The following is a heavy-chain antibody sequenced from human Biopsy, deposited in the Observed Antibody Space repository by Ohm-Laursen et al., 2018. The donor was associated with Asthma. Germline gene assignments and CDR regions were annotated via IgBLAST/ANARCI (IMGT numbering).Heavy chain of an antibody. D-gene: IGHD3-9*01. CDR1: GYTFISYA. Sequence: ASVKVSCKASGYTFISYAIHWVRQAPGQRLEWMGRINAGSGNTKYAQKFQGRVTITRDTSASTDYMDLSRLRSEDTAVYYGATTYYDFLTGQVNDAFDIWGQGTMVTVSS. V-gene: IGHV1-3*01. CDR2: INAGSGNT. J-gene: IGHJ3*02. CDR3: ATTYYDFLTGQVNDAFDI.